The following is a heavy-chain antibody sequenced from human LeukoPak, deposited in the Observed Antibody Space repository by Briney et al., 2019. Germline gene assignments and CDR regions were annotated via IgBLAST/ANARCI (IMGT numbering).Heavy chain of an antibody. CDR2: IICSGGST. V-gene: IGHV3-23*01. J-gene: IGHJ6*02. CDR3: SKGALEFGYYYYGMGV. Sequence: AGSLTLSCAASGFTISSYAMSWVRQAPGKGLVGVSAIICSGGSTYYADSVKGRFTISRDNSKNSLYLQMNSLRAEDTAVNSVSKGALEFGYYYYGMGVWGQGTTVTVSS. CDR1: GFTISSYA. D-gene: IGHD3-16*01.